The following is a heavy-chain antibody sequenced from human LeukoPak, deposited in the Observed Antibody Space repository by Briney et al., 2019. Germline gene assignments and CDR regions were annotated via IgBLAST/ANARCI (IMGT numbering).Heavy chain of an antibody. J-gene: IGHJ4*02. CDR3: ARDVGAGGTPLYLDH. D-gene: IGHD2-8*02. V-gene: IGHV1-18*01. CDR2: ISAYNGNT. CDR1: GYSFTNYG. Sequence: ASVKVSCKASGYSFTNYGISWVRQAPGQGLEWMGWISAYNGNTAFAQKFQGRVTMTTDTSTSTAYMDLRSLTSDDTAVYYCARDVGAGGTPLYLDHWGQGTLVTVSS.